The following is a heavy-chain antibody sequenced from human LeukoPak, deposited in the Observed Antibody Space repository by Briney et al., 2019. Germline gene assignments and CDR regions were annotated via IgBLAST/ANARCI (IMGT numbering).Heavy chain of an antibody. J-gene: IGHJ5*02. CDR3: ACTPGAARFDP. CDR1: GGSISSYY. Sequence: SETLSLTCTVSGGSISSYYWSWIRQPPGKGLEWIGYIYYSGSTNYNPSLKSRVTISVGMSKNQFSLKLTSVTAADTAVYYCACTPGAARFDPWGQGTLVTVSS. CDR2: IYYSGST. V-gene: IGHV4-59*08. D-gene: IGHD6-25*01.